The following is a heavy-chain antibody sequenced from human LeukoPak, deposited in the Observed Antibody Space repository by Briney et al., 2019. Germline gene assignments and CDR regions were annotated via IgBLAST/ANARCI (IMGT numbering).Heavy chain of an antibody. Sequence: GGSLRLSCAASGFTFDDYAMHWVRQAPGKGLEWVSYISSSSSTIYYADSVKGRFTISRDNAKNSLYLQMNSLRAEDTAVYYCARDNVLPFDYWGQGTLVTVSS. J-gene: IGHJ4*02. CDR1: GFTFDDYA. D-gene: IGHD2-8*02. CDR3: ARDNVLPFDY. V-gene: IGHV3-48*01. CDR2: ISSSSSTI.